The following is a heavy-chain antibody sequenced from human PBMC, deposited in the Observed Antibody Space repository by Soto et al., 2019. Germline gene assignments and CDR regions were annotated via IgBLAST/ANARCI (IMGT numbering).Heavy chain of an antibody. D-gene: IGHD3-9*01. Sequence: QVQLVESGGGVVQPGRSLRLSCAASGFTFSSYGMHWVRQAPGKGLEWVAVIWYDGSNKYYADSVKGRFTLSRDNSKNTLYLQMNSLRAEDTAVDYCARDRPSYYDILTGGTGGYYYYYGMDVWGQGTTVTVSS. CDR2: IWYDGSNK. J-gene: IGHJ6*02. V-gene: IGHV3-33*01. CDR1: GFTFSSYG. CDR3: ARDRPSYYDILTGGTGGYYYYYGMDV.